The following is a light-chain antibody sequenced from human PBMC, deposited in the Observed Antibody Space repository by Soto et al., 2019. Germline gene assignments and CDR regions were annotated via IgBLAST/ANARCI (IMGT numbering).Light chain of an antibody. CDR2: DAS. V-gene: IGKV3-11*01. J-gene: IGKJ4*01. Sequence: EIVLTLSPATLSLSPGERATLSCRASQSVSSYLAWYQQKPGQAPRLLIYDASNRATGIPARFSGSGSGTDFTLTISSLEPEDFAVYYCQQRSNWPSLTFGGGTKVDNK. CDR3: QQRSNWPSLT. CDR1: QSVSSY.